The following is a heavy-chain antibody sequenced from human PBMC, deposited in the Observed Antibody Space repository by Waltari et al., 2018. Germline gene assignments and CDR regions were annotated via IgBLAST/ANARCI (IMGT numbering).Heavy chain of an antibody. CDR1: GFTFSSYA. D-gene: IGHD2-15*01. Sequence: VQLVQSGAEVKKPGSSVKVSCKASGFTFSSYAMSWVRQAPGKGLEWVSVIYSGGSSTYYADSVKGRFTISRDNSKNTLYLQMNSLRAEDTAVYYCATVAAHLPPVDYWGQGTLVTVSS. CDR2: IYSGGSST. CDR3: ATVAAHLPPVDY. J-gene: IGHJ4*02. V-gene: IGHV3-23*03.